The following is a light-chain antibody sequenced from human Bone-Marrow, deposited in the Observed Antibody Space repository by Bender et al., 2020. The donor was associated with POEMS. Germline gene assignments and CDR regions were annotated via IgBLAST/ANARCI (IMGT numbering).Light chain of an antibody. J-gene: IGLJ2*01. Sequence: SYELTQPPSVSVSPGQTASITCSGDKLENKFVCWYQQRPGQSPVLVMYQDSKRPSGIPERFSGSNSGNTATLTISVTQAMDEGDYYCQAWDSSIVVFGGGTKVTVL. CDR2: QDS. CDR3: QAWDSSIVV. V-gene: IGLV3-1*01. CDR1: KLENKF.